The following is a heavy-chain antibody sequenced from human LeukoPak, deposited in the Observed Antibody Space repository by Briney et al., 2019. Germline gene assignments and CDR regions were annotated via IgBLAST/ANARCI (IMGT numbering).Heavy chain of an antibody. CDR2: IYYSGST. CDR3: ARDQGYDGSGSYYGAFDI. Sequence: PSETLSLACTVSGGSISSSSYYWGWIRQPPGKGLEWIGSIYYSGSTYYNPSLKSRVTISVDTSKNQFSLKLSSVTAADTAVYYCARDQGYDGSGSYYGAFDIWGQGTMVTVSS. V-gene: IGHV4-39*07. D-gene: IGHD3-10*01. CDR1: GGSISSSSYY. J-gene: IGHJ3*02.